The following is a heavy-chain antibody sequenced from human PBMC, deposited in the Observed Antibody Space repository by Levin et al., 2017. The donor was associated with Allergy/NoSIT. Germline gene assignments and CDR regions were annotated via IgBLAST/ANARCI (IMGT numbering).Heavy chain of an antibody. CDR1: GDSISSSTDY. Sequence: SQTLSLTCTVSGDSISSSTDYWSWIRQYPGKGLEWIGYIYYSGITYYNPSLKSRIIISVDTSKNQFSLKLNSVTAADTAVYYCARVFSYWFDPWGQGTPVTVSS. CDR3: ARVFSYWFDP. CDR2: IYYSGIT. J-gene: IGHJ5*02. V-gene: IGHV4-31*03.